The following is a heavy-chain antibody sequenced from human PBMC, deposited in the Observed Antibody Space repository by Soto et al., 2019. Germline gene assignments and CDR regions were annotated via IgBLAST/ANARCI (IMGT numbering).Heavy chain of an antibody. CDR3: ARLLMIFGVVTTYYYGMDV. J-gene: IGHJ6*02. D-gene: IGHD3-3*01. V-gene: IGHV1-69*01. Sequence: QVQLVQSGAEVQKPGSSVKVSCKASGGTFSSYAISWVRQAPGQGLEWMGGIIPIFGTANYAQKFQGRVTITADESTSTAYMELSSLRSEDTAVYYCARLLMIFGVVTTYYYGMDVWGQGTTVTVSS. CDR2: IIPIFGTA. CDR1: GGTFSSYA.